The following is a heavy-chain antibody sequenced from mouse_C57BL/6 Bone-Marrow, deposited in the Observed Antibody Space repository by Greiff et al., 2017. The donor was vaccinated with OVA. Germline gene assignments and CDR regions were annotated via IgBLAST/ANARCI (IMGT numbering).Heavy chain of an antibody. CDR1: GYSFTDYN. J-gene: IGHJ2*01. CDR3: AREARYDYDVWTPFDY. D-gene: IGHD2-4*01. V-gene: IGHV1-39*01. Sequence: VQLKESGPELVKPGASVKISCKASGYSFTDYNMNWVKQSNGKSLEWIGVINPNYGTTSYNQKFKGKATLTVDKSSSTAYMQLNSLTSEDSAVYYCAREARYDYDVWTPFDYWGQGTTLTVSS. CDR2: INPNYGTT.